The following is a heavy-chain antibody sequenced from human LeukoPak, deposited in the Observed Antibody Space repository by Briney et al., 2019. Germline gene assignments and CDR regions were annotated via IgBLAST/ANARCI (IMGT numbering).Heavy chain of an antibody. CDR3: ARDFVFWGNYYFDS. CDR2: TWYTGSNK. J-gene: IGHJ4*02. D-gene: IGHD7-27*01. Sequence: PGGSLRLSCAASGFTFRSYGMHWVRQAPGKGLEWVAVTWYTGSNKYYADSVKGRFTISRDNSKNTLYLQMNSLRPEDTAVYYCARDFVFWGNYYFDSWGQGTLVTVSS. V-gene: IGHV3-33*01. CDR1: GFTFRSYG.